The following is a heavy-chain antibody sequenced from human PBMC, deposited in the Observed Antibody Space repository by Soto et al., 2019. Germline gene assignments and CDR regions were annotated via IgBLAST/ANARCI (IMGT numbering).Heavy chain of an antibody. Sequence: EVQLVESGGGLVQPGRSLRLSCAASGFTFDEHAMHWVRQAPGKGLEWVSFISWNSDTIGYVDSVKGRFTISRDNAKNSLYLQMNSLRAEDTALYYCANDHSGWNYGIDYWGQGTLVTVSS. CDR2: ISWNSDTI. CDR1: GFTFDEHA. D-gene: IGHD1-7*01. V-gene: IGHV3-9*01. CDR3: ANDHSGWNYGIDY. J-gene: IGHJ4*02.